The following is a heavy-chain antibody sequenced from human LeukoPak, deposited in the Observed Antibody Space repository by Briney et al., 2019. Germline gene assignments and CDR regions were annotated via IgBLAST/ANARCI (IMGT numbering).Heavy chain of an antibody. CDR3: AKDRYCSGGSCYADALDI. D-gene: IGHD2-15*01. J-gene: IGHJ3*02. CDR1: GLTFSSYS. CDR2: LSAGGGST. V-gene: IGHV3-23*01. Sequence: GGSLRLSCAASGLTFSSYSMHWVRQAPGKGLERVSGLSAGGGSTYYADSVKGRVIISRDNTENTLYLEMNSLRVEDTAVYYCAKDRYCSGGSCYADALDIWGQGTLVTVS.